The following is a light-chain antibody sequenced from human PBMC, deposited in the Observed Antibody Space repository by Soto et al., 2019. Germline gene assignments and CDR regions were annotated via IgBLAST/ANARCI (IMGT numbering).Light chain of an antibody. J-gene: IGLJ3*02. CDR1: SSDVGVYNH. CDR2: EVS. V-gene: IGLV2-14*01. Sequence: QSVLTQPASVSGSPGQSITISCTGTSSDVGVYNHVSWYQQHPGKVPKLMIYEVSNRPSGVSDRFSGSKSGNTASLTISGLQAEDEADYYCNSYRDTDTFWVFGGGTKLTGL. CDR3: NSYRDTDTFWV.